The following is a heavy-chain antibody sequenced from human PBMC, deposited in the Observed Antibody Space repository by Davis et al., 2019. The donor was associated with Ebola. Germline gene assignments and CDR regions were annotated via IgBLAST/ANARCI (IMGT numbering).Heavy chain of an antibody. J-gene: IGHJ4*02. D-gene: IGHD5-12*01. CDR3: ARDHGGYLENVDY. Sequence: VKVSCKASGYTFTGYYMHWVRQAPGQGLEWMGWINPNSGGTNYAQKFQGRVTMTRDTSISTAYMELSRLRSDDTAVYYCARDHGGYLENVDYWGQGTLVTVSS. V-gene: IGHV1-2*02. CDR1: GYTFTGYY. CDR2: INPNSGGT.